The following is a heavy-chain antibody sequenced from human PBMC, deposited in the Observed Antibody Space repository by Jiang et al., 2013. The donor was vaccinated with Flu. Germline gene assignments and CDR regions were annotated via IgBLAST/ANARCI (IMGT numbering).Heavy chain of an antibody. D-gene: IGHD2-15*01. V-gene: IGHV5-51*01. Sequence: MGIIYPADSDTRYSPSFQGQVTISADKSITTAYLQWSSLKASDSAIYYCARHFHNGYCSDGSCSGHFDYWGQGTLVTVSS. J-gene: IGHJ4*02. CDR3: ARHFHNGYCSDGSCSGHFDY. CDR2: IYPADSDT.